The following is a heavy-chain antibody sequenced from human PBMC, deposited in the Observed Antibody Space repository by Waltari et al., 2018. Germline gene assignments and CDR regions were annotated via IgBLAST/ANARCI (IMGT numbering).Heavy chain of an antibody. Sequence: QVQLVQSGAEVKKPGASVTVSCKVSGYTLTELSMHWVRQAPGKGLEWMGGFDPEDGETIYAQKFQGRVTMTEDTSTDTAYMELSSLRSEDTAVYYCASRPPYCGGDCSHYFDYWGQGTLVTVSS. CDR2: FDPEDGET. D-gene: IGHD2-21*02. V-gene: IGHV1-24*01. J-gene: IGHJ4*02. CDR1: GYTLTELS. CDR3: ASRPPYCGGDCSHYFDY.